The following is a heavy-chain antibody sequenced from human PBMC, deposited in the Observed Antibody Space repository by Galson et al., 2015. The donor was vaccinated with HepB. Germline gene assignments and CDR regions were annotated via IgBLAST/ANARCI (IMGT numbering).Heavy chain of an antibody. V-gene: IGHV3-9*01. CDR2: ISWKATR. CDR3: TKDKSDGDYVLAGAFDV. D-gene: IGHD4-17*01. J-gene: IGHJ3*01. CDR1: GFNFDDHA. Sequence: SLRLSCAASGFNFDDHAMHWVRQAPGKGLEWVSGISWKATRGYADSVKGRFTISRDNAKNSLSLQMSSLRPEDTAMYYCTKDKSDGDYVLAGAFDVWGRGTMVTVSS.